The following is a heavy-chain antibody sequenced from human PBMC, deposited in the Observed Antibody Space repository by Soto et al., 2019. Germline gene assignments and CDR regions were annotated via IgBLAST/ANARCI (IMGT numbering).Heavy chain of an antibody. V-gene: IGHV1-69*01. CDR2: IIPIFGTA. D-gene: IGHD2-15*01. CDR3: ASHMTSTDRVGFDP. J-gene: IGHJ5*02. Sequence: QVQLVQSGAEVKKPGSSVKVSCKASGGTFSSYAISWVRQAPGQGLEWMGGIIPIFGTANYAQKFQGRVTIAADESTSTGYMELSSLRSEDTAVYYCASHMTSTDRVGFDPWGQGTLVTVSS. CDR1: GGTFSSYA.